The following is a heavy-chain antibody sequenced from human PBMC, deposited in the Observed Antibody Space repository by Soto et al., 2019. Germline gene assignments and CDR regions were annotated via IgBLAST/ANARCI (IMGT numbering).Heavy chain of an antibody. V-gene: IGHV1-69*01. Sequence: QLQLVQSGAEVKTPGSSVRVSCGASGGTFNTYAISWVRQAPGQGLEWMGGILPSFGTAQYAQKFQDRVTITADASTTTAYMELSSLKSEHTAVYYCATSLTSVIDCWGPGTVVTVSS. CDR2: ILPSFGTA. J-gene: IGHJ4*02. CDR3: ATSLTSVIDC. CDR1: GGTFNTYA. D-gene: IGHD7-27*01.